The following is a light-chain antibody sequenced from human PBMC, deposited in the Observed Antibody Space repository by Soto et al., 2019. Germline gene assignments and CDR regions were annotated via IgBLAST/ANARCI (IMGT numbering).Light chain of an antibody. CDR2: DVS. J-gene: IGLJ3*02. Sequence: QSVRTQPASVSGSPGQSITISCTGTSSDVGGYNYVSWYQQHPGKAPKLMIYDVSNRPSGVSNRFSGSKSGNTASLTISGLQAEDEADYYCSSYTSSSAWVFGGGTKVTVL. CDR3: SSYTSSSAWV. V-gene: IGLV2-14*01. CDR1: SSDVGGYNY.